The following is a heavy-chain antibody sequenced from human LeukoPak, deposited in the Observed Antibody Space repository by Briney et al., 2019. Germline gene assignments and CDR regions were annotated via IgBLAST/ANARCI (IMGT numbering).Heavy chain of an antibody. CDR2: IYYSGST. Sequence: KPSETLSLTCTVSGGSISSYYWSWIRQPPGKGLEWIGYIYYSGSTNYNPSLKSRVTISVDTSKNQFSLKLTSVTAADTAVYYCARHSARDCYNFLTYLDYWGQGTLVTVSS. CDR3: ARHSARDCYNFLTYLDY. J-gene: IGHJ4*02. V-gene: IGHV4-59*08. D-gene: IGHD5-24*01. CDR1: GGSISSYY.